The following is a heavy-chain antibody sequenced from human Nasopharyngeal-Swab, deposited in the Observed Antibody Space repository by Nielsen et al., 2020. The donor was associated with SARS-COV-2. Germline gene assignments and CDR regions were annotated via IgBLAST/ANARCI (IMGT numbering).Heavy chain of an antibody. V-gene: IGHV4-38-2*01. D-gene: IGHD2-2*01. CDR1: DYSISSGYY. CDR2: IYHSGST. CDR3: ARHPYPTYYFDY. J-gene: IGHJ4*02. Sequence: LSLTCAVSDYSISSGYYWGWIRQPPGKGLEWIGSIYHSGSTYYNPSLKSRVTISVDTSKNQFSLKLSSVTATDTAVYYCARHPYPTYYFDYWGQGTLVTVSS.